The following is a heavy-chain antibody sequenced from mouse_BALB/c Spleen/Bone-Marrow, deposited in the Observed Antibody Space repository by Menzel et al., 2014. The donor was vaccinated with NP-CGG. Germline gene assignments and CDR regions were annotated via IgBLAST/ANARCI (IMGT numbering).Heavy chain of an antibody. CDR3: TRGGNWEDFDY. CDR1: GFTFSSFG. D-gene: IGHD4-1*01. Sequence: EVKVEESGGGLVQPGGSRKLSCAASGFTFSSFGMHWVRQAPERGLEWVAYISSGSSTIFYADTVKGRFTISRDNPENTLFLQMTSLRSEDTAMYYCTRGGNWEDFDYWGRGTTLTVSS. J-gene: IGHJ2*01. V-gene: IGHV5-17*02. CDR2: ISSGSSTI.